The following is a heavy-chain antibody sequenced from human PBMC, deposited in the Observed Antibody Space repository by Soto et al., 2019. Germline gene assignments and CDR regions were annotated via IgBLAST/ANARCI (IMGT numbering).Heavy chain of an antibody. CDR2: IWYDGSNK. D-gene: IGHD3-3*01. V-gene: IGHV3-33*01. CDR3: ARDLPNLWSGLYGMDV. Sequence: PGGSLRLSCSASGFTFSSYGMHWVRQAPGKGLEWVAVIWYDGSNKYYADSVKGRFTISRDNSKNTLYLQMNSLRAEDTAVYYCARDLPNLWSGLYGMDVWGQGTTVTVSS. J-gene: IGHJ6*02. CDR1: GFTFSSYG.